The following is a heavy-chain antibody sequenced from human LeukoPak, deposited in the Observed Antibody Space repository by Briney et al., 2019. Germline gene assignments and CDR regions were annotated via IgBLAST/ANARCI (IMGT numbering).Heavy chain of an antibody. CDR2: IKSKTDGGTT. CDR3: TTDPGYYYGSGSYRGY. Sequence: SGGSLRLSYAASGFTFSNAWMSWVRQAPGKGLEWVGRIKSKTDGGTTDYAAPVKGRFTISRDDSKNTLYLQMNSLKTEDTAVYYCTTDPGYYYGSGSYRGYWGQGTLVTVSS. CDR1: GFTFSNAW. J-gene: IGHJ4*02. V-gene: IGHV3-15*01. D-gene: IGHD3-10*01.